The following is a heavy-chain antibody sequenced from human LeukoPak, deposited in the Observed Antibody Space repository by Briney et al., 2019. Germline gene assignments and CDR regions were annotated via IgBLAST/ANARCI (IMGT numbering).Heavy chain of an antibody. J-gene: IGHJ4*02. CDR3: ATGEWELPIFDY. Sequence: GGSLRLSCAASGFTFSDYYMSWIRQAPGKGLEWVSYISSSGSAIYYADSVKGRFTISRDNAKNSLYLQMNSLRAEDTAVYYCATGEWELPIFDYWGQGTLVTVSS. CDR2: ISSSGSAI. D-gene: IGHD1-26*01. CDR1: GFTFSDYY. V-gene: IGHV3-11*01.